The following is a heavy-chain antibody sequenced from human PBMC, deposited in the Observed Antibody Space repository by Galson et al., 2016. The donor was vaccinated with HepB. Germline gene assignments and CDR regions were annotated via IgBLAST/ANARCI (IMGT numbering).Heavy chain of an antibody. CDR2: INGGNGNR. CDR1: GYTFSNNA. J-gene: IGHJ5*02. CDR3: ARGGITMIVMAGMGFDP. V-gene: IGHV1-3*01. Sequence: SVKVSCKASGYTFSNNAIHWVRQAPGEGLEWMGWINGGNGNRKYSQRFQGRVTMTRDTAASTAYLEMTSLTFEDTAVYYCARGGITMIVMAGMGFDPWGQGTLVTVSS. D-gene: IGHD3-22*01.